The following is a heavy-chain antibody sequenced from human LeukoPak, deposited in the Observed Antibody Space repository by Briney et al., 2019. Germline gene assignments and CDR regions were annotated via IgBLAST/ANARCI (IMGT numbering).Heavy chain of an antibody. J-gene: IGHJ5*02. CDR3: ARAPCGGDCYSVLDP. V-gene: IGHV3-7*01. D-gene: IGHD2-21*02. CDR2: IKVDGNEK. Sequence: GGSLRLSCAASKFTFSSYWMSWVRQAPGKGLEWVADIKVDGNEKYYVDSVKGRFTISRDNAKNSLYLQMNSLRAEDTGVYFCARAPCGGDCYSVLDPWGQGTLVTVSS. CDR1: KFTFSSYW.